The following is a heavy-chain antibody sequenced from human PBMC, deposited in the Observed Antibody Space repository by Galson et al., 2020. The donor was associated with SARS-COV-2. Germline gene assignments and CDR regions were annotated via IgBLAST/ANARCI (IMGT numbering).Heavy chain of an antibody. CDR1: GSTFSSYA. CDR3: AKGARTYYDILTGPYYYGMDV. V-gene: IGHV3-23*01. D-gene: IGHD3-9*01. CDR2: ISGSGGST. Sequence: GGSLRLPCAASGSTFSSYAMSWVRQAPGKGLEWVPAISGSGGSTSYAAPVKGRFTIPRDNSKNTLYLQMNSLRAEATAVYYCAKGARTYYDILTGPYYYGMDVWGQGTTVTVSS. J-gene: IGHJ6*02.